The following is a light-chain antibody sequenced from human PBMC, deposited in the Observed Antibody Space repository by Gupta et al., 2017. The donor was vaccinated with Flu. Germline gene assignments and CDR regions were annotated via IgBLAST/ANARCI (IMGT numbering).Light chain of an antibody. CDR3: QAWASSSDQVG. J-gene: IGLJ2*01. V-gene: IGLV3-21*02. CDR2: EDS. Sequence: SHVLTQSPSVSVAPGQTATITCGGKNIGSKSVHWYQQKPGQAPVVGGWEDSDRPSGIPERFAGYNSGNTETLKISRVEAGDEADYDGQAWASSSDQVGLGGGTKLHVL. CDR1: NIGSKS.